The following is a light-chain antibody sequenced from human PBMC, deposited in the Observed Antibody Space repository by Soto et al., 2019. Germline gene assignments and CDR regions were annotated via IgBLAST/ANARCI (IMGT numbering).Light chain of an antibody. J-gene: IGKJ4*01. CDR1: QSVSSSY. CDR3: HQYDSSPLT. Sequence: EIVLTQSPGTLSLSPGQRATLSCRASQSVSSSYLAWYQQKPGQAPRLLIYGASSRATGVPDRFSGSGSGTDFTLTISRLEPEDVGVYYCHQYDSSPLTFGGGTKVEIK. CDR2: GAS. V-gene: IGKV3-20*01.